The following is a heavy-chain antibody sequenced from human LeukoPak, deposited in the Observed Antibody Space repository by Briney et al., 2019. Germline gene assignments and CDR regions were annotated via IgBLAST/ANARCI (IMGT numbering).Heavy chain of an antibody. J-gene: IGHJ4*02. CDR2: IKSKAYTYAT. V-gene: IGHV3-73*01. CDR1: GFTFSGSA. D-gene: IGHD6-6*01. Sequence: GGSLRLSCAASGFTFSGSAMHWVRQASGKGLEWVGRIKSKAYTYATAYAASVKGRFTISRDDSKNTAYLQMNSLRAEDTAVYYCAVQEYSNSFDFDYWGQGTLVTVSS. CDR3: AVQEYSNSFDFDY.